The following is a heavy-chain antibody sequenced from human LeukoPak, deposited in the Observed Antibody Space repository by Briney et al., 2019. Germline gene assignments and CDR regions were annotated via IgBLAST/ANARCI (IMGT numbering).Heavy chain of an antibody. CDR1: GGSFGGYY. J-gene: IGHJ4*02. CDR3: ASRYDFWSGDY. V-gene: IGHV4-34*01. D-gene: IGHD3-3*01. CDR2: INHSGST. Sequence: SETLSLTCAVYGGSFGGYYWSWIRQPPGKGLEWIGEINHSGSTNYNPSLKSRVTISVDTSKNQFSLKLSSVTAADTAVYYCASRYDFWSGDYWGQGTLVTVSS.